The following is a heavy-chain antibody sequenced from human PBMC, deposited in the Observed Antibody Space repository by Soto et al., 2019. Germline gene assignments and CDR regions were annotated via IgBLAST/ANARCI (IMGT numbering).Heavy chain of an antibody. CDR2: INPSGGST. J-gene: IGHJ4*02. D-gene: IGHD5-18*01. Sequence: ASVKVSCKASGYTFTSYYMHWVRQAPGQGLEWMGIINPSGGSTSYAQEFQGRVTMTRDTSTGTVYMELSSLRSEDTAVYYCARAGMYTAMVGYWGQGTLVTVSS. CDR1: GYTFTSYY. V-gene: IGHV1-46*01. CDR3: ARAGMYTAMVGY.